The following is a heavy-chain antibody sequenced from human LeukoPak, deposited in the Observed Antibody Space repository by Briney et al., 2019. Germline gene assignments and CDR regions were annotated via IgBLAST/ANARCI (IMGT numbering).Heavy chain of an antibody. CDR2: INHSGST. CDR3: ARRGSGWFDTNFDY. CDR1: GGSFSGYY. V-gene: IGHV4-34*01. D-gene: IGHD6-13*01. Sequence: SETLSLTCAVYGGSFSGYYWSWIRQPPGKGLEWIGEINHSGSTNYNPSLKSRVTISVDASKNQFSLKLSSVTAADTAVYYCARRGSGWFDTNFDYWGQGTLVTVSS. J-gene: IGHJ4*02.